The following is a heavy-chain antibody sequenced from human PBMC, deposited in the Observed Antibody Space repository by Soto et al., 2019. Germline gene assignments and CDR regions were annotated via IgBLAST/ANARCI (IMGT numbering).Heavy chain of an antibody. V-gene: IGHV1-18*04. Sequence: ASVKVSCKASGYTFTSYGISWVRQAPGQGLEWMGWISAYNGNTNYAQKLQGRVTMTTDTSTSTAYMELRSLRSGDTAVYYCARVRYSSGWPLFDYWGQGTLVTVSS. CDR2: ISAYNGNT. J-gene: IGHJ4*02. CDR3: ARVRYSSGWPLFDY. D-gene: IGHD6-19*01. CDR1: GYTFTSYG.